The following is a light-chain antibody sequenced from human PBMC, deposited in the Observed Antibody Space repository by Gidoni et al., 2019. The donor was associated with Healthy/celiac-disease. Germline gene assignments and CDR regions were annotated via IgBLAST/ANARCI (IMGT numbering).Light chain of an antibody. V-gene: IGLV3-1*01. J-gene: IGLJ2*01. CDR1: KLGDKY. CDR2: QDS. Sequence: SYELTQPPSVSVSPGQTASITCSGDKLGDKYACWYQQKPGQSPVLVIYQDSKRPSGIPERFSGSNSGNTATLTISGTQAMDEADYDGQAWDSSLVVCGGGTKLTVL. CDR3: QAWDSSLVV.